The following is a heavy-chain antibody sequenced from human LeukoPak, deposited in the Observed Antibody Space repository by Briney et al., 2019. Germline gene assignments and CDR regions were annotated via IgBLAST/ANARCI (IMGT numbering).Heavy chain of an antibody. CDR3: ARAPGTMIVVDY. CDR1: GFTFSSYA. V-gene: IGHV3-30*04. Sequence: GGSLRLSCAASGFTFSSYAMHWVRQAPGKGLKWVAVTSFDGSDNYYADSVKGRFTISRDNSKNTLYLQMNSLRPDDTAVYYCARAPGTMIVVDYWGQGTLVTVSS. J-gene: IGHJ4*02. CDR2: TSFDGSDN. D-gene: IGHD3-22*01.